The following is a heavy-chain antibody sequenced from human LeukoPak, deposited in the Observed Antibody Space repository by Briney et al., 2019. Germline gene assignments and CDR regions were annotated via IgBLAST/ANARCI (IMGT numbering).Heavy chain of an antibody. V-gene: IGHV1-69*13. CDR3: ARGRGDDFWSGYGY. J-gene: IGHJ4*02. CDR1: GGTFSSYA. Sequence: SVKVSCKASGGTFSSYAISWVRQAPGQGLEWMGGIIPIFGTANYAQKFQGRVTITADESTSTAYMELSSLRSEDTAVYYCARGRGDDFWSGYGYWGQGTLVTVSS. CDR2: IIPIFGTA. D-gene: IGHD3-3*01.